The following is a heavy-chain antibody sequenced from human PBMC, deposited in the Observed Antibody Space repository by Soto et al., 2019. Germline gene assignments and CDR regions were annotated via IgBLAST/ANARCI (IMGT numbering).Heavy chain of an antibody. CDR2: IIPIFGAT. CDR3: ARDQSGDGHNSYFHP. CDR1: GGTFRTYT. D-gene: IGHD3-10*01. V-gene: IGHV1-69*06. J-gene: IGHJ1*01. Sequence: SVKVSCKASGGTFRTYTFSWVRQAPGQGLEWMGGIIPIFGATNYAQKFQGRVTITADKSTSTAYMELNSLTSEDTAVYYCARDQSGDGHNSYFHPWGPGTLVTVSS.